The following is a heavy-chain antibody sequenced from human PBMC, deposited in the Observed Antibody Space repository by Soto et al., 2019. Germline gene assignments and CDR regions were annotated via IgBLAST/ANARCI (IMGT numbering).Heavy chain of an antibody. CDR2: INAGSGNT. J-gene: IGHJ3*02. Sequence: ATVKVSCKATGYTFSAYTMNWVRQAPGQSLEWMGWINAGSGNTKYSQNFQGRVSITRDTSASTVYMELTGLTTEDTAVYYCARDTETLGPRANDALDIWGQGTMVTVSS. V-gene: IGHV1-3*01. D-gene: IGHD3-3*02. CDR1: GYTFSAYT. CDR3: ARDTETLGPRANDALDI.